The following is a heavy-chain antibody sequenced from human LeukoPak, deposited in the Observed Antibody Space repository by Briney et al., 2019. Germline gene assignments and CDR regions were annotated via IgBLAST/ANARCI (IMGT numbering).Heavy chain of an antibody. D-gene: IGHD2-15*01. CDR1: GGSFSGYY. CDR3: ASANGLYHCSGESCYLKSFWFDP. J-gene: IGHJ5*02. V-gene: IGHV4-34*01. CDR2: INHSGST. Sequence: SETLSLTCAVYGGSFSGYYWSWIRQPPGKGLEWIGEINHSGSTNYNPSLKSRVTISVDTSKNQFSLKLSSVTAADTAVYYCASANGLYHCSGESCYLKSFWFDPWGQGTLVTVSS.